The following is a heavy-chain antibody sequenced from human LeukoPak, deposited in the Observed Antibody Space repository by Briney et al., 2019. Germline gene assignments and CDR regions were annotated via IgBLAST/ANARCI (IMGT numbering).Heavy chain of an antibody. D-gene: IGHD3-10*02. J-gene: IGHJ4*02. V-gene: IGHV3-23*01. CDR2: ISGSGSHT. Sequence: PGGSLRLSCAASGFSFSSHAMNWVRQAPGKGLEWVSAISGSGSHTYYADSVRGRFTISRDNSKSTLYLQMNSLRAEDTAVYYRAKDVRGYNRPFDYWGQGTLVTVSP. CDR3: AKDVRGYNRPFDY. CDR1: GFSFSSHA.